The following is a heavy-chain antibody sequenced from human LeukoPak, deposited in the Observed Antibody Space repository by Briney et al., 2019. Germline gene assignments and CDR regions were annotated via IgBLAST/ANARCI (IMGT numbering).Heavy chain of an antibody. CDR1: GFDLSTYG. CDR2: ISYDGSET. CDR3: ARGAYSSGWTTFDY. D-gene: IGHD6-19*01. Sequence: GGSLRLSCEASGFDLSTYGMHWIRQAPGKGLVWVALISYDGSETYYADSVKGRFTISRDNSKNKLYVQMNSLRAEDTAVYYCARGAYSSGWTTFDYWGQGILVTVSS. V-gene: IGHV3-30*03. J-gene: IGHJ4*02.